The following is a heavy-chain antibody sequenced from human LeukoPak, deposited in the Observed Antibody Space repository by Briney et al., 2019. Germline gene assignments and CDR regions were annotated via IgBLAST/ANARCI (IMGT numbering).Heavy chain of an antibody. V-gene: IGHV3-23*01. CDR3: AKYVRGGDYFDY. CDR2: INDGGDNT. CDR1: GFTFINCA. J-gene: IGHJ4*02. Sequence: GGSLRLSCAASGFTFINCAMTWVRQAPGKGLEWVSAINDGGDNTYYRDSVKGRFTISRDNSKNTLYLQMNSLRAEDTAVYYCAKYVRGGDYFDYWGQGTLVTVSS. D-gene: IGHD3-10*02.